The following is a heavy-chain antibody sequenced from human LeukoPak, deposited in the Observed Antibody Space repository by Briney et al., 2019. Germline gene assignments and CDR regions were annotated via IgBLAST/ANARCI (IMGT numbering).Heavy chain of an antibody. V-gene: IGHV3-30-3*01. D-gene: IGHD3-10*01. CDR2: ISFDGSNK. CDR1: GFTFSSYT. CDR3: ARDPILVRGYFDY. Sequence: GGSLRLSCAASGFTFSSYTIHWVRQPPGKGLEWVALISFDGSNKYYADSVKGRFTISRDNSKNTLHLQMNSLRPEDTAIYYCARDPILVRGYFDYWGQGTLVTVSS. J-gene: IGHJ4*02.